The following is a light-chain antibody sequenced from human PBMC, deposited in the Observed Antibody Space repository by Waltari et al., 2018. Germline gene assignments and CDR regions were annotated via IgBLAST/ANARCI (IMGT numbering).Light chain of an antibody. Sequence: DFVMTQSPDSLAVSLGERATINCRSSQSVFYSPTNKNYLACYQQKPGQPPKLLIYWASTRQSGVPDRFSGSGSGTDFTLTITNLQAEDVAVYYCQQYYSSPPVTVGTGTKVEIK. CDR3: QQYYSSPPVT. V-gene: IGKV4-1*01. J-gene: IGKJ3*01. CDR1: QSVFYSPTNKNY. CDR2: WAS.